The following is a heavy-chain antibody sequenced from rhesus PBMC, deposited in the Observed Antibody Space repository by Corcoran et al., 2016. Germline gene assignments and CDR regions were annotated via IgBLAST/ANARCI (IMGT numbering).Heavy chain of an antibody. D-gene: IGHD1-7*02. V-gene: IGHV3-119*01. J-gene: IGHJ4*01. CDR2: ISYDWPCT. CDR3: ARERTGTYFDY. Sequence: EVQLVESGGGLVQPGGSLRLSCAASGFTFSSYWMYWVRQAPGKGLEWFSRISYDWPCTSYAGSMIGRFNISKEKAKNSLYLHMNSLRAEDTSVYYCARERTGTYFDYWVQGVLVTVSS. CDR1: GFTFSSYW.